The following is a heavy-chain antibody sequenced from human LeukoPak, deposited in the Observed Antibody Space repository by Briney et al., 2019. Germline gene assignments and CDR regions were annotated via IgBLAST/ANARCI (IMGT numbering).Heavy chain of an antibody. D-gene: IGHD2-2*01. V-gene: IGHV5-51*01. Sequence: GESLKISCKGSGYSFTSYWIGWVRQMPGKGLEWMGIIYPGDSDTRYSPSFQGQVTISADKSISTAYLQWSSLKASDTAMYYCARRSRSSTSCPVPRYFDLWGRGTLVTVSS. CDR2: IYPGDSDT. CDR1: GYSFTSYW. CDR3: ARRSRSSTSCPVPRYFDL. J-gene: IGHJ2*01.